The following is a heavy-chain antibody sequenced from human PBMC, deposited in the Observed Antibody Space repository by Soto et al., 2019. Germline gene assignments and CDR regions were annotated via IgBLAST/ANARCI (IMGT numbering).Heavy chain of an antibody. CDR2: IYYSGST. J-gene: IGHJ3*02. Sequence: PSETPSLTCAVSGGSITCDGSSASWIRQPPGKGLEWIGYIYYSGSTNYNPSLKSRVTISVDTSKNQFSLKLSSVTAADTAVYYCARDYHSGGAFDIWGQGTMVT. CDR3: ARDYHSGGAFDI. D-gene: IGHD6-19*01. CDR1: GGSITCDGSS. V-gene: IGHV4-61*08.